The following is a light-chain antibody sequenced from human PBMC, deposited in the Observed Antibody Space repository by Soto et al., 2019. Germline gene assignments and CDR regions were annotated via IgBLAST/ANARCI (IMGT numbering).Light chain of an antibody. J-gene: IGKJ3*01. CDR2: GAS. V-gene: IGKV3-20*01. CDR1: QFLSSY. CDR3: QQYGSSPLT. Sequence: EVVLTQSPVTLSLSPGERASLSFRASQFLSSYLAWYQQKPGQAPRLLIYGASNRATGIPDRFSGSGSGTDFTLTISRLEPEDFAVYYCQQYGSSPLTFGPGTKVDI.